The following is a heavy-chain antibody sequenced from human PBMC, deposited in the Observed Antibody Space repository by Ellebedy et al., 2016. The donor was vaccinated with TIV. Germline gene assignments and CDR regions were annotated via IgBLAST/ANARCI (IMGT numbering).Heavy chain of an antibody. D-gene: IGHD3-10*01. V-gene: IGHV4-34*01. Sequence: MPSETLSLTCAVYGGSFSGYYWSWIRQPPGKGLEWIGEINHSGSTNYNPSLKSRVTISVDTYKNQFSLKLSSVTAADTAVYYCARGRGTMVRGVMKYYYYYGMDVWGQGTTVTVSS. CDR3: ARGRGTMVRGVMKYYYYYGMDV. J-gene: IGHJ6*02. CDR2: INHSGST. CDR1: GGSFSGYY.